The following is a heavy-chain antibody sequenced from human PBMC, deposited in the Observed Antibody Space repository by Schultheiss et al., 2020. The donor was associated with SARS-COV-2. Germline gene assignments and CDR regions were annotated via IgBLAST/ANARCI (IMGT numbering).Heavy chain of an antibody. V-gene: IGHV3-23*01. Sequence: GGSLRLSCAASGFTFSDYYMSWIRQAPGKGLEWVSPISESAGRTYYADSVKGRFTISRDNSKNTLYLQMNSLRAEDTAVYYCARDGMAAALNYYYYYMDVWGKGTTVTVSS. CDR3: ARDGMAAALNYYYYYMDV. CDR2: ISESAGRT. CDR1: GFTFSDYY. J-gene: IGHJ6*03. D-gene: IGHD2-15*01.